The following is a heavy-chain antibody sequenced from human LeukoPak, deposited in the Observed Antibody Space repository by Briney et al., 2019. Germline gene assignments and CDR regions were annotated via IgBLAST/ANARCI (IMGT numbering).Heavy chain of an antibody. Sequence: ASVKVSCKVSGYTLTELSMHWVRQAPGKGLEWMGGFDPEDGETIYAQKFQGRVTMTEDTSTDTAYMELSSLGSEDTAVYYCATPRDGYNQFDYWGQGTLVTVSS. J-gene: IGHJ4*02. D-gene: IGHD5-24*01. V-gene: IGHV1-24*01. CDR1: GYTLTELS. CDR2: FDPEDGET. CDR3: ATPRDGYNQFDY.